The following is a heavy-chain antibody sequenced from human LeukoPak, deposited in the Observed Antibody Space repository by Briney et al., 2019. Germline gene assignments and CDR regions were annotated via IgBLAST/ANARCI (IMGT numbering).Heavy chain of an antibody. D-gene: IGHD6-19*01. CDR3: ARDLGSGWYYV. CDR1: GGTFSSYA. CDR2: IIPIFGTA. Sequence: SVKVSCKASGGTFSSYAISWVRQAHGQGLAWMGGIIPIFGTANSAQKFQGRVTITTDASTSTAYMELSSLRYTHPPVYYCARDLGSGWYYVWGQGTLVTVSS. V-gene: IGHV1-69*05. J-gene: IGHJ4*02.